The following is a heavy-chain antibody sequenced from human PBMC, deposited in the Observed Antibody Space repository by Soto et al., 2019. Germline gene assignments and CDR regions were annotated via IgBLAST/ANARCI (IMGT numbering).Heavy chain of an antibody. CDR2: ISAYNGNT. CDR3: ARERNGYYGSGSYSSSQFDY. CDR1: GYTFTSYG. D-gene: IGHD3-10*01. Sequence: QVQLVQSGAEVKKPGASVKVSCKASGYTFTSYGISWVRQAPGQGLEWMGWISAYNGNTTYEQKLQGRVTMTTDTSTSKAYMELRSLRSDDTAVYYCARERNGYYGSGSYSSSQFDYWGQGTLVTGSS. J-gene: IGHJ4*02. V-gene: IGHV1-18*04.